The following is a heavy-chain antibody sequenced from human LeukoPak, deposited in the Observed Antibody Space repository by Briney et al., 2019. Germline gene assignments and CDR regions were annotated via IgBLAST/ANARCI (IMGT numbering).Heavy chain of an antibody. V-gene: IGHV1-2*02. CDR2: INPNSGGT. CDR3: TRDYYDSSSYYPPYYFDY. D-gene: IGHD3-22*01. Sequence: ASVRVSCKTFGYTFTGYYVHWVRRAPGQGLEWIGWINPNSGGTHYAQNFQGRVIMTRDTSISTAYMELSNLRSDDTALYYCTRDYYDSSSYYPPYYFDYWGQGTLVTVSS. CDR1: GYTFTGYY. J-gene: IGHJ4*02.